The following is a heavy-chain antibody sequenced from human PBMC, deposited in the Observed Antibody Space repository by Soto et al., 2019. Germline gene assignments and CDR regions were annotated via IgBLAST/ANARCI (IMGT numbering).Heavy chain of an antibody. V-gene: IGHV3-7*03. CDR2: IKNDGSEQ. CDR1: GFTFNVYY. CDR3: SRENWFQDY. D-gene: IGHD3-10*01. Sequence: SLRRSCAASGFTFNVYYMTWVRQAPGKGLEWVASIKNDGSEQYYVDSVKGRFTISRDNAKNSLYLQMNSLRAGDTALYYCSRENWFQDYWGQGTLVTVSS. J-gene: IGHJ4*02.